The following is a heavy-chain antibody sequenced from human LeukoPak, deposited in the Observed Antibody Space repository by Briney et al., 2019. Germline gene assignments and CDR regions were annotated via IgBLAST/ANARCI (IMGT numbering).Heavy chain of an antibody. D-gene: IGHD3-22*01. V-gene: IGHV3-66*01. CDR1: GFTVSSSY. CDR2: IYSGGGT. Sequence: GGSLRLSCAASGFTVSSSYMNWVRQAPGKGLEWVSLIYSGGGTYYADSVKGRFTISRDNSKNTLYLQMNSLRAEDTAVYYCARNYYDSSAYYYFDYWGQGTLVTVSS. CDR3: ARNYYDSSAYYYFDY. J-gene: IGHJ4*02.